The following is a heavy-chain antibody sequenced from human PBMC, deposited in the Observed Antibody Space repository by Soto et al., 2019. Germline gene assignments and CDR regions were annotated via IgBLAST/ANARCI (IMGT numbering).Heavy chain of an antibody. D-gene: IGHD2-21*02. CDR2: IYWDDDK. CDR3: IQSRCGGDCLQSYASHYYYGMDV. V-gene: IGHV2-5*02. CDR1: AFSLSTGGVG. J-gene: IGHJ6*02. Sequence: SGPTLVNPTQTLTLTCTFSAFSLSTGGVGVGWIRQPPGKALEWLALIYWDDDKRYSPSLRSRLTITKDTSKSQVVLTMTNMDPVDTATYYCIQSRCGGDCLQSYASHYYYGMDVWGQGTTVTVSS.